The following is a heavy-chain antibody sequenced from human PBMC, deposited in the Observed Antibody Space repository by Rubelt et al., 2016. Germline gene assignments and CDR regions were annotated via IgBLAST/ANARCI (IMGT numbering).Heavy chain of an antibody. J-gene: IGHJ4*02. CDR1: GFNFNNNA. Sequence: EVQLLESGGGLVQPGGSLRLSCVASGFNFNNNAMSWVRQAPGKGLEWVGLIKSETYGGTAVYGTSVKDRFSISRDDSRSIVYLQRISLRPEETAVYYCSSGGGEVKDWGQGALVTVSS. CDR2: IKSETYGGTA. CDR3: SSGGGEVKD. V-gene: IGHV3-49*04. D-gene: IGHD3-16*01.